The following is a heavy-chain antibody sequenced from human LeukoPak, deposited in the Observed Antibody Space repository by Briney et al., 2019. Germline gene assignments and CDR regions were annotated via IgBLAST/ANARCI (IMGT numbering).Heavy chain of an antibody. Sequence: ASVKVSCKVSGYTLTELSMHWVRQAPGEGLEWMGGFDPEDGETIYAQKFQGRVTMTEDTSTDTAYMELSSLRSEDTAVYYCARDLVGDSSGWYGWAFDIWGQGTMVTVSS. CDR1: GYTLTELS. V-gene: IGHV1-24*01. CDR3: ARDLVGDSSGWYGWAFDI. D-gene: IGHD6-19*01. CDR2: FDPEDGET. J-gene: IGHJ3*02.